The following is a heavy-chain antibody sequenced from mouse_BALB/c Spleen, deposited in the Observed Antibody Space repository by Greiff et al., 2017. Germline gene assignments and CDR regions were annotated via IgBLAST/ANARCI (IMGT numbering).Heavy chain of an antibody. CDR3: ARQRGYGNSAWFAY. CDR1: GFTFTDYY. V-gene: IGHV7-3*02. J-gene: IGHJ3*01. Sequence: EVQGVESGGGLVQPGGSLRLSCATSGFTFTDYYMSWVRQPPGKALEWLGFIRNKANGYTTEYSASVKGRFTISRDNAKNTLYLQMSSLKSEDTAMYYCARQRGYGNSAWFAYWGQGTLVTVSA. CDR2: IRNKANGYTT. D-gene: IGHD2-1*01.